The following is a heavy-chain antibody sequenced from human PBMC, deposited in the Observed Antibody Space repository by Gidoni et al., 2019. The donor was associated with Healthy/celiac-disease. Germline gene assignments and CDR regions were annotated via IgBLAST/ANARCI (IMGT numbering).Heavy chain of an antibody. CDR2: IYTRGST. CDR1: GGAISSGRYY. D-gene: IGHD1-26*01. CDR3: ASERGATGNFDP. Sequence: TVSGGAISSGRYYWSWIRQTAWQGLEWIGRIYTRGSTNYNPSLKSRVTISVDTSKNQFSLKLSSVTAADTAVYYCASERGATGNFDPWGQGTLVTVSS. J-gene: IGHJ5*02. V-gene: IGHV4-61*02.